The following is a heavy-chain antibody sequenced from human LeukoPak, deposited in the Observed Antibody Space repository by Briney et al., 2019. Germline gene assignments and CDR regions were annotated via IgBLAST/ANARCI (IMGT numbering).Heavy chain of an antibody. Sequence: GGSLRLSCTASGFTFGDYAMSWFRQAPGKGLEWVGFIRSKAYGGTTEYAASVKGRFTISRDDSKSIAYLQMNSLKTEDTAVYYCTRAGGLRYFDSLPGDCWGQGTLVTVSS. D-gene: IGHD3-9*01. CDR2: IRSKAYGGTT. CDR3: TRAGGLRYFDSLPGDC. CDR1: GFTFGDYA. V-gene: IGHV3-49*03. J-gene: IGHJ4*02.